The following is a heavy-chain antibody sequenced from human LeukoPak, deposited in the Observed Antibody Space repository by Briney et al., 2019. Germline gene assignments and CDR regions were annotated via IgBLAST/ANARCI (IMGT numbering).Heavy chain of an antibody. CDR1: GFTFSNYN. CDR3: AKDLGSSTPEGWFDP. J-gene: IGHJ5*02. CDR2: ISSSTTI. D-gene: IGHD6-13*01. Sequence: GGSLRLSCAVSGFTFSNYNMNWVRQAPGKGLEWVSYISSSTTIYYADSVKGRFTISRDNAKNSLYLQMNSLRAEDTAVYYCAKDLGSSTPEGWFDPWGQGTLVTVSS. V-gene: IGHV3-48*01.